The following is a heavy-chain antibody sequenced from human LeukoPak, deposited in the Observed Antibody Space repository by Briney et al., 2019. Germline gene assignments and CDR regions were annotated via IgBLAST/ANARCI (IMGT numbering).Heavy chain of an antibody. Sequence: GASVKVSCKASGYTFTSYDINWVRQATGQGLEWMGWMNPNSGNTGYAQKFQGRVTMTRNTSISTAYMELSSLRSKDTAVYYCARDAHLAYYYYGMDVWGQGTTVTVSS. J-gene: IGHJ6*02. CDR1: GYTFTSYD. CDR2: MNPNSGNT. V-gene: IGHV1-8*01. D-gene: IGHD2-2*01. CDR3: ARDAHLAYYYYGMDV.